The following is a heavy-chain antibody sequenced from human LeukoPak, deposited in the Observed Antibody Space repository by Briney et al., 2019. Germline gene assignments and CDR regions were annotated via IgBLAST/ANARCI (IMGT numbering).Heavy chain of an antibody. CDR2: ISYDGSDK. D-gene: IGHD1-26*01. Sequence: RGSHRLSCAASGFTFSTYAMHWVRQAPGKGLEWVALISYDGSDKYYADSVKGRFTISRDKSKNTLFLQMNSLRADDTAVYYCARDSGSYSDAFDLWGQGPMVIV. CDR3: ARDSGSYSDAFDL. V-gene: IGHV3-30*14. CDR1: GFTFSTYA. J-gene: IGHJ3*01.